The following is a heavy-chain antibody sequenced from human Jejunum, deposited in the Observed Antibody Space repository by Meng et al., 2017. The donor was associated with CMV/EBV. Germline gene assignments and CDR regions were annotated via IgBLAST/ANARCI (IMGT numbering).Heavy chain of an antibody. CDR2: IYYTGRT. CDR3: ARDREWDAGWFDP. V-gene: IGHV4-31*02. Sequence: TVSGGSISSGGHYYTWVRQFPGKGLEWIGYIYYTGRTQYNPSLKSRVTMSVDTSNNRFSLKLQSVTAADTALYYCARDREWDAGWFDPWGQGTLVTVSS. J-gene: IGHJ5*02. CDR1: GGSISSGGHY. D-gene: IGHD1-26*01.